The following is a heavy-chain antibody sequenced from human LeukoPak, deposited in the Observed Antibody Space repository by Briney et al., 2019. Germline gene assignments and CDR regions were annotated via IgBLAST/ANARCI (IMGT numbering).Heavy chain of an antibody. V-gene: IGHV3-43D*03. D-gene: IGHD4-11*01. Sequence: GGSLRLSCAASGFTFDDYAMHWVRQAPGKGLEWVSLISWDGGSTYYADSVKGRFTISRDNSKNSLYLQMNSLRAEDTALYYCAKDGQTTVTTFYYYYYYMDVWGKGTTVTVSS. J-gene: IGHJ6*03. CDR2: ISWDGGST. CDR1: GFTFDDYA. CDR3: AKDGQTTVTTFYYYYYYMDV.